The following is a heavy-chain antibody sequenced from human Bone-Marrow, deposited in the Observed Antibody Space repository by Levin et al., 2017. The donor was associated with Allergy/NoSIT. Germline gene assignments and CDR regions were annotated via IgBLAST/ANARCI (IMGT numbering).Heavy chain of an antibody. J-gene: IGHJ4*02. CDR2: LNWSGETT. CDR3: TRRGFLQWNDY. CDR1: GFVFDAYG. V-gene: IGHV3-20*04. D-gene: IGHD4-11*01. Sequence: LSLTCAASGFVFDAYGMSWVRQVAGKGLEWVSGLNWSGETTAYADFVKGRFTISRDNAKNSLYLQMDSLTVEDTALYYCTRRGFLQWNDYWGQGTLVTVSS.